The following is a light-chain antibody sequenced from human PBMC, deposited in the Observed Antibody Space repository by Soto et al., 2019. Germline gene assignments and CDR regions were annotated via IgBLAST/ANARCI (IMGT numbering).Light chain of an antibody. CDR1: QSVSSSY. V-gene: IGKV3-20*01. CDR2: GAS. CDR3: QQYGSSLT. J-gene: IGKJ4*01. Sequence: VLTQSPGTLSLSPGERATLSCRASQSVSSSYLAWYQQNPGQAPRLLIYGASSRATGIPDRFSGSGSGTDFTLTISRLEPEDFAVYYCQQYGSSLTLGGGTKVEIK.